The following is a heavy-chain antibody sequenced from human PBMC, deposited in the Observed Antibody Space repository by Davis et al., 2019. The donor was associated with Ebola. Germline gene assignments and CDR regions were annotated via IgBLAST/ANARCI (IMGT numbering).Heavy chain of an antibody. D-gene: IGHD2-15*01. J-gene: IGHJ6*02. CDR2: INHSGST. CDR1: GGSFSDYY. CDR3: ASGSSGGSYFGYYYYGMDV. V-gene: IGHV4-34*01. Sequence: SETLSLTCAVYGGSFSDYYWSWIRQPPGKGLEWIGEINHSGSTNYNPSLKSRVTISVDTSKNQFSLKLSSVTAADTAVYYCASGSSGGSYFGYYYYGMDVWGQGTTVTVSS.